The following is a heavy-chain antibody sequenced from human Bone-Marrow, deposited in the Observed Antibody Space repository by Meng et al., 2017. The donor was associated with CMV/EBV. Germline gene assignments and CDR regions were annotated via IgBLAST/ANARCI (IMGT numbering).Heavy chain of an antibody. CDR3: ARADNWNYVSNDAFDI. CDR1: GNTFTDHY. V-gene: IGHV1-2*02. J-gene: IGHJ3*02. D-gene: IGHD1-7*01. CDR2: INPNSGGT. Sequence: ASVKVSCKASGNTFTDHYLHWVRQAPGQGLEWMGWINPNSGGTNYAQKFQGRVTMTRDTSISTAYMELSRLRSDDTAVYYCARADNWNYVSNDAFDIWGQGTMVTVSS.